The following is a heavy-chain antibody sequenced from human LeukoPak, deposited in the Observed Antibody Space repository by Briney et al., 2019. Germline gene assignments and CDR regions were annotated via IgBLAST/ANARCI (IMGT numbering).Heavy chain of an antibody. CDR2: VSTYNSET. V-gene: IGHV1-18*01. CDR1: GYRFSSVG. CDR3: VRDNWNEFDP. J-gene: IGHJ5*02. D-gene: IGHD1-1*01. Sequence: ASVKVSCKASGYRFSSVGISWVRQAPGQGLEWIGWVSTYNSETNYAPKFQASVTMTKDTSTSTVFLEMWSLRADDTAVYYCVRDNWNEFDPWGQGTLVTVSS.